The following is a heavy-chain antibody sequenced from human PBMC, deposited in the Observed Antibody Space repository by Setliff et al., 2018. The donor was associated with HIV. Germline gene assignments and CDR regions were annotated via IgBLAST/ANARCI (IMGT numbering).Heavy chain of an antibody. D-gene: IGHD3-3*01. J-gene: IGHJ6*03. CDR1: GGSFSGYY. V-gene: IGHV4-34*01. CDR2: INHSGST. CDR3: ARGTAYYNFWSGYSQDYYYYMDV. Sequence: SETLSLTCAVYGGSFSGYYWSWIRQSPGKRLEWIGEINHSGSTKYNPSLKSRVTISVDTSKNQFSLKLSSVTAADTAVYYCARGTAYYNFWSGYSQDYYYYMDVWGKGTTVTVSS.